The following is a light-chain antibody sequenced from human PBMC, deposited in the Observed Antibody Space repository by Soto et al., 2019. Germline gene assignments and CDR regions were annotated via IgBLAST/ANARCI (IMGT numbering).Light chain of an antibody. CDR2: KVS. V-gene: IGKV2-30*01. Sequence: EVVMTQSQLSLPVTLGQPAAISCRSSQSLVVSCGNTYLNWFQQRPGQSPRRLIYKVSNRDSGVPDRFSGSGSGTDFTLKISRVEAEDVGVYYCMPATLLFPFGQVTRL. CDR3: MPATLLFP. CDR1: QSLVVSCGNTY. J-gene: IGKJ5*01.